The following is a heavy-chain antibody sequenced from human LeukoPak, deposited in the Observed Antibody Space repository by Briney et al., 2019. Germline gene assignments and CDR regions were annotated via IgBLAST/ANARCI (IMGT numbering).Heavy chain of an antibody. CDR3: AKDRDYGDYYPTIDY. Sequence: GGSLRLSCAASGFTLSSYGMHWVRQAPGKGLEWVAVISYDGSNKYYADSVKGRFTISRDNSKNTLYLQMNSLRAEDTAVYYCAKDRDYGDYYPTIDYWGQGTLVTVSS. J-gene: IGHJ4*02. CDR2: ISYDGSNK. CDR1: GFTLSSYG. V-gene: IGHV3-30*18. D-gene: IGHD4-17*01.